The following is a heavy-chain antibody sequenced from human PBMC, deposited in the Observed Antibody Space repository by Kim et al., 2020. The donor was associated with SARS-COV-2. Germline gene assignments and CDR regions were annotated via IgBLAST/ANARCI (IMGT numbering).Heavy chain of an antibody. V-gene: IGHV4-59*08. CDR1: GGSISSYY. J-gene: IGHJ4*02. Sequence: SETLSLTCTVSGGSISSYYWSWIRQPPGKGLEWIGYIYYSGSTNYNPSLKSRVTISIDTSKNQFSLKLSSVTAADTAVYYCARHPIGYSYGPGFDYWGPG. D-gene: IGHD5-18*01. CDR3: ARHPIGYSYGPGFDY. CDR2: IYYSGST.